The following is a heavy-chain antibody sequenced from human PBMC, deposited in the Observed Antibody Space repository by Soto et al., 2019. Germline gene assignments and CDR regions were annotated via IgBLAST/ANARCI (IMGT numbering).Heavy chain of an antibody. Sequence: QTGGSLRLSCAASGFTFSSYAMSWVRQAPGKGLEWVSAISGSGGNTYYADSVKGRFTISRDNSKNTLFLQMSSLRDEDTAVYYRAKDMYLRSLEWFGPKRTLDLDVWGQGTTVTVSS. CDR2: ISGSGGNT. D-gene: IGHD3-3*01. V-gene: IGHV3-23*01. J-gene: IGHJ6*02. CDR3: AKDMYLRSLEWFGPKRTLDLDV. CDR1: GFTFSSYA.